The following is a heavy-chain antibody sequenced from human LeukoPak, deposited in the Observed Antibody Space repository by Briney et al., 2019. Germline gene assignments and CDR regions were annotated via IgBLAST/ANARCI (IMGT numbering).Heavy chain of an antibody. D-gene: IGHD4-17*01. CDR2: IYYDGTT. V-gene: IGHV4-59*01. CDR1: GDSIINYY. Sequence: PSETLFLTCSVSGDSIINYYWSWIRQSPGRGPEWIGFIYYDGTTNYNPSLISRVTMSVDTSKSHFSLKLTSVTAADTAVYYCARVGHGYGDSHFFDHWGQGTLVTVSS. CDR3: ARVGHGYGDSHFFDH. J-gene: IGHJ4*02.